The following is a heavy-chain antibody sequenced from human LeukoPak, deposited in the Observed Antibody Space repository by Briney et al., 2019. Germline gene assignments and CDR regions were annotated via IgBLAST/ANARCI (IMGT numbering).Heavy chain of an antibody. J-gene: IGHJ5*02. D-gene: IGHD2-2*01. Sequence: SVKVSCKASGGTFSSYAISWVRQAPGQGLEWMGRIIPILGIANYAQKFQGRVTITADKSTSTAYMELSSLRSEDTAVYYCAREPEVVVPAVRVAPGLNWFDPWGQGTLVTVSS. CDR2: IIPILGIA. V-gene: IGHV1-69*04. CDR1: GGTFSSYA. CDR3: AREPEVVVPAVRVAPGLNWFDP.